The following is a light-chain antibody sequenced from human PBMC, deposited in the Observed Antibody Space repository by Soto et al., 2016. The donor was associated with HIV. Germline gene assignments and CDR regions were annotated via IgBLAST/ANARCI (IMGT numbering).Light chain of an antibody. J-gene: IGKJ4*01. CDR1: QGISTY. V-gene: IGKV1-9*01. CDR3: QQLNSYPPT. Sequence: DIHLTQSPSLLSASVGDRVAISCRASQGISTYLAWYLHKPGKAPKLLISVASTLQSGVPSRFSASGSGTEFTLTIGSLQPEDFATYYCQQLNSYPPTFGGGTKVEIK. CDR2: VAS.